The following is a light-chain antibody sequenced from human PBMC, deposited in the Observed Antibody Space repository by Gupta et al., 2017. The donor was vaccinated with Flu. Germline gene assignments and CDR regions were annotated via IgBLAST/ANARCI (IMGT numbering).Light chain of an antibody. J-gene: IGLJ1*01. CDR2: RNN. V-gene: IGLV1-47*01. Sequence: QSVLTQPPSASGTPGQRVTISCSGSSSNIGSNYVYWYQQLPGTAPKLLIYRNNQRPSGVPDRFSGSKPCTSASLAIRWLRSEDEADYYCAAWDDSLSGYVFGTGTKVTVL. CDR1: SSNIGSNY. CDR3: AAWDDSLSGYV.